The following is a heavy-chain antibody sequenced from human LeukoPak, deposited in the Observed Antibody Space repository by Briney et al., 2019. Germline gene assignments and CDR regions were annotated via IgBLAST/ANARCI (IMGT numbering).Heavy chain of an antibody. CDR1: GGSISSSNW. Sequence: ASGTLSLTCAVSGGSISSSNWWSWVRQPPGKGLEWIGEIYHSGSTNYNPSLKSRVTISVDRSKNQFSLKLSSVTAADTAVYYCARVWSSWGQYYFDYWGQGTLVTVSS. J-gene: IGHJ4*02. CDR2: IYHSGST. CDR3: ARVWSSWGQYYFDY. V-gene: IGHV4-4*02. D-gene: IGHD6-13*01.